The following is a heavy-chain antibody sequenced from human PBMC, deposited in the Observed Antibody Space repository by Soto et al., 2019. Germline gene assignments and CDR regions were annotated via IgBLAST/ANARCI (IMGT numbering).Heavy chain of an antibody. V-gene: IGHV3-23*01. Sequence: GGSLRLSCAASGFTFSSYAMSWVRQAPGKGLEWVSAINGSGGSTYYADSVKGRFTISRDNSKNTLYLQMNSLRAEDTAVYYCAKAKRQWLVREGRGYGMDVWGQGTTVTVSS. CDR3: AKAKRQWLVREGRGYGMDV. CDR2: INGSGGST. CDR1: GFTFSSYA. J-gene: IGHJ6*02. D-gene: IGHD6-19*01.